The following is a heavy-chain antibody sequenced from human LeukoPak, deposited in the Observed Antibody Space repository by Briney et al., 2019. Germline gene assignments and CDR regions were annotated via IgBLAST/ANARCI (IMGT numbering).Heavy chain of an antibody. V-gene: IGHV3-20*04. CDR3: AKDYYVWGSYRYPWDY. J-gene: IGHJ4*02. Sequence: PGGSLRLSCAASGFTFDDYDMNWVRQAPGKGLEWVSHINWKGGSISYADSVKGRFTISRDNAKNSLYLQMNSLRAEDTAVYYCAKDYYVWGSYRYPWDYWGQGTLVTVSS. CDR1: GFTFDDYD. D-gene: IGHD3-16*02. CDR2: INWKGGSI.